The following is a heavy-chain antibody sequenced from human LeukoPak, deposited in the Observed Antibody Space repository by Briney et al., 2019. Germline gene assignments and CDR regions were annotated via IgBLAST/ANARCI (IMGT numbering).Heavy chain of an antibody. CDR3: AREEDHPEGWLDP. CDR1: GGTFSSYA. Sequence: VASVKVSCKASGGTFSSYAISWVRQAPGQGLEWMGGVIPIFGTANYAQKFQGRVTITADESTSTAYMELSSLRSEDTAVYYCAREEDHPEGWLDPWGQGTLVTVSS. J-gene: IGHJ5*02. V-gene: IGHV1-69*13. CDR2: VIPIFGTA. D-gene: IGHD1-14*01.